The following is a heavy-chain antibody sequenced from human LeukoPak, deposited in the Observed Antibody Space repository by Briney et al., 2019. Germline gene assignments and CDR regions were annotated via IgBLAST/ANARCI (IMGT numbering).Heavy chain of an antibody. D-gene: IGHD6-19*01. J-gene: IGHJ6*02. CDR2: INPSGGST. V-gene: IGHV1-46*01. CDR3: ARDIAVATLTYGMDV. CDR1: GYTFTSYY. Sequence: GASVKVSCKASGYTFTSYYMHWVRQAPGQGLEWMGIINPSGGSTSYAQEFQGRVTMTRDTSTSTVYMELSSLRSEDTAVYYCARDIAVATLTYGMDVWGQGTTVTVSS.